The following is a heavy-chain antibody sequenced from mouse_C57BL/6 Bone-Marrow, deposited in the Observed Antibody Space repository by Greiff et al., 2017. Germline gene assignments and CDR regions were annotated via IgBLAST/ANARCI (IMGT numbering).Heavy chain of an antibody. D-gene: IGHD6-5*01. V-gene: IGHV5-9*01. CDR3: ARHSLCYVGGDY. CDR1: GFTFSSYT. J-gene: IGHJ4*01. Sequence: EVQVVESGGGLVKPGGSLKLSCAASGFTFSSYTMSWVRQTPEKRLEWVATISRGGGNTYYTDSVKGRFTISRDNAKNTLYLQMSSLRSEDTALYYCARHSLCYVGGDYWGQGTSVTVSS. CDR2: ISRGGGNT.